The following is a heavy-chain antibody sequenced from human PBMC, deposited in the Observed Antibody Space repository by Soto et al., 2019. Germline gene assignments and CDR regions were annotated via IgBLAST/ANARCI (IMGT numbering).Heavy chain of an antibody. CDR3: ARVAHCGGDCYSGYYGMDV. CDR2: IYHSGTT. Sequence: SETLSLTCTVSGGSINSGGYYWSWIRQHPGKGLEWIGEIYHSGTTHDSPSLSGRATISVDKSKNQFSLNLTSMTAADTAVYFCARVAHCGGDCYSGYYGMDVWGQGTTVTVSS. V-gene: IGHV4-31*03. CDR1: GGSINSGGYY. J-gene: IGHJ6*02. D-gene: IGHD2-21*02.